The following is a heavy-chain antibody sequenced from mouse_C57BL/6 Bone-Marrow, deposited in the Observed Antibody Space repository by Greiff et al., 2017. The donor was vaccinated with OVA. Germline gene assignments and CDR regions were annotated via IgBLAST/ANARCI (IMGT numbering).Heavy chain of an antibody. Sequence: QVQLKQSGAELMKPGASVKLSCKATGYTFTGYWIEWVKQRPGHGLEWIGEILPGSGSTNYNEKFKGKATFTADTSSNTAYMQLSSLTTEDSAIYYCARRRRRYDYPYWYCDVWGTGTTVTVSS. CDR3: ARRRRRYDYPYWYCDV. CDR1: GYTFTGYW. D-gene: IGHD2-4*01. J-gene: IGHJ1*03. V-gene: IGHV1-9*01. CDR2: ILPGSGST.